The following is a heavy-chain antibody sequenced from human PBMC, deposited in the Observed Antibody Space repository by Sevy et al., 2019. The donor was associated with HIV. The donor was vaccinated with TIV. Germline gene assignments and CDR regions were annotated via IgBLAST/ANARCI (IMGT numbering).Heavy chain of an antibody. D-gene: IGHD6-19*01. V-gene: IGHV1-2*02. CDR1: GYTFTGYY. J-gene: IGHJ5*02. CDR2: ISPNSGGT. CDR3: AGVLAVEQGWRAFDP. Sequence: ASVKVSCKASGYTFTGYYMHWVRQAPGQGLEWMGWISPNSGGTNYAQKFQGRVTMTTDTSISTAYMELSRLRSDDTAVYYCAGVLAVEQGWRAFDPWGQGTLVTVSS.